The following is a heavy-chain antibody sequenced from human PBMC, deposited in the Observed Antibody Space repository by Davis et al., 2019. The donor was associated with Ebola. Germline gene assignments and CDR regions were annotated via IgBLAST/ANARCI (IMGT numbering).Heavy chain of an antibody. J-gene: IGHJ4*02. Sequence: PGGSLRLSCAASGFTFSSYGMHWVRQAPGKGLEWVAVIWYDGSNKYYADSVKGRFTISRDNSKNTLYLQMNSLRAEDTAVYYCARGELVEATISGGFDYWGQGTLVTVSS. V-gene: IGHV3-33*01. CDR1: GFTFSSYG. CDR2: IWYDGSNK. D-gene: IGHD1-26*01. CDR3: ARGELVEATISGGFDY.